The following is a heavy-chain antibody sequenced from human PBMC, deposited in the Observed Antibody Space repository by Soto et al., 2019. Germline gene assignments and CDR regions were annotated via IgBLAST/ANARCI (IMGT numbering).Heavy chain of an antibody. Sequence: QVQLQESGPGLVKPSETLSLTCTVSGGSISDDYWSWIRQPPGKGLEWIGFMFPIGATNANPSLQSRATISVDNSKNQCSLKLTSVTAADTAVYYCARTGRPGPHCDYWGQGILVTVSS. CDR2: MFPIGAT. D-gene: IGHD3-10*01. V-gene: IGHV4-4*08. CDR3: ARTGRPGPHCDY. J-gene: IGHJ4*02. CDR1: GGSISDDY.